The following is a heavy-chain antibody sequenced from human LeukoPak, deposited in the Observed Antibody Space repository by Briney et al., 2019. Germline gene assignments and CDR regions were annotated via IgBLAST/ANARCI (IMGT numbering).Heavy chain of an antibody. CDR2: IYHSGST. CDR1: GGSISSSNW. CDR3: ARMGGYCSSTSCYRSFDP. V-gene: IGHV4-4*02. J-gene: IGHJ5*02. D-gene: IGHD2-2*01. Sequence: SETLSLTCAVSGGSISSSNWWSWVRQPPGKGLEWIGEIYHSGSTNYNPSLKSRVTISVDKSKNQFSLKLSSVTAADTAVYYCARMGGYCSSTSCYRSFDPWGQGTLVTVSS.